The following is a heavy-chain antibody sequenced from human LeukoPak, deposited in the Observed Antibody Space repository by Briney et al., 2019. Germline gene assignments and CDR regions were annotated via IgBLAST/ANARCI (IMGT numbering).Heavy chain of an antibody. V-gene: IGHV4-61*02. J-gene: IGHJ4*02. CDR1: GDSIRSGSYY. CDR2: FSPSGST. D-gene: IGHD6-19*01. CDR3: ARRRRVAGSRFRTGVDY. Sequence: ASETLSLTCTVSGDSIRSGSYYWSWIRQPAGKGLEWIERFSPSGSTNYNPSLKSRVTISIDTSKNQFSLKLSSVTAADTAVYYCARRRRVAGSRFRTGVDYWGQGTLVTVSS.